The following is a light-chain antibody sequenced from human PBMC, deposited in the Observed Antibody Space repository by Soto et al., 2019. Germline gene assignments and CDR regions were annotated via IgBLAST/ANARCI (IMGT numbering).Light chain of an antibody. J-gene: IGKJ4*01. CDR2: GAS. CDR1: QSVSSN. Sequence: EIVMTQSPATLSVSPGERATLSCRASQSVSSNLAWYQQKPGQAPRLLIYGASTRATGIPARFSGSGSGTEFTLTISSLQSEDFAVYYCQQYNNWLRGLTFGGGTKVDIK. V-gene: IGKV3-15*01. CDR3: QQYNNWLRGLT.